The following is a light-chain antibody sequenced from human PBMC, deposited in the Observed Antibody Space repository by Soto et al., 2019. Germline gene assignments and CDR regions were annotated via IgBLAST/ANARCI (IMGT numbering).Light chain of an antibody. Sequence: EIVLTQSPATLSLSPGERATLSCRASQSVSSYLALYQQKPGQAPRLLIYDASNRATGIPARFSGSGSGTDLPLTISSLEPEDFAVYYCQQRSNWPPTFGAGPKVEIK. V-gene: IGKV3-11*01. CDR2: DAS. J-gene: IGKJ4*01. CDR1: QSVSSY. CDR3: QQRSNWPPT.